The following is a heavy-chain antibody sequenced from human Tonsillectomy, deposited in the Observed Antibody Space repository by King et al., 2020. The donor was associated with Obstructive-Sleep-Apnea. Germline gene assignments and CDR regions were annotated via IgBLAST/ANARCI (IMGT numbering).Heavy chain of an antibody. CDR2: ISWKSDRT. V-gene: IGHV3-9*01. J-gene: IGHJ4*02. D-gene: IGHD6-19*01. CDR3: AKSDFVTSGWLDY. Sequence: QLVESGGGLVQSGRSLRLSCAASGFPFDDYAMHWVRQAPGKGLEWVSGISWKSDRTGYADSVKGRFTISRDNAKNSLYLQMSRLRPEDTALYYCAKSDFVTSGWLDYWGQGTLVTVSS. CDR1: GFPFDDYA.